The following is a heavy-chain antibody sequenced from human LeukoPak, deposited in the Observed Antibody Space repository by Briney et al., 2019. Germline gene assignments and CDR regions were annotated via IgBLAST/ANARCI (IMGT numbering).Heavy chain of an antibody. V-gene: IGHV3-30-3*01. CDR2: ISYDGSNK. D-gene: IGHD4-11*01. CDR1: GFTFSSYA. Sequence: GGSLRLSCAASGFTFSSYAMHWVRQAPGKGLECVAVISYDGSNKYYADSVKGRFTISRDNSKNTLYLQMNSLRADDTAVYYCARGSTSNSIDYWGQGTLVTVSS. CDR3: ARGSTSNSIDY. J-gene: IGHJ4*02.